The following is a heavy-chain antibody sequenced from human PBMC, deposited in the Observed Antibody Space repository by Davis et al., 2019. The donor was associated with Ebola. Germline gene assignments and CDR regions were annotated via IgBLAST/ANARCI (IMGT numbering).Heavy chain of an antibody. J-gene: IGHJ3*01. V-gene: IGHV3-23*01. CDR3: AKDTSNVWFDV. Sequence: GESPKIPCAAPGFVVSSYVMSWVRRAPGKGLEWVSTLGLSADTYYADSVKGRFTISRDNSKNTLHLQMNSLRVEDTAIYYCAKDTSNVWFDVWGQGTMVTVSS. CDR1: GFVVSSYV. CDR2: LGLSADT. D-gene: IGHD6-19*01.